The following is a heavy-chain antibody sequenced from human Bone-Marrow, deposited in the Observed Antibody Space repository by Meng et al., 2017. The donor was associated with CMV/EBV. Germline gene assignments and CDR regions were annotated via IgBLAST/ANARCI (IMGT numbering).Heavy chain of an antibody. CDR2: IKPNGGST. V-gene: IGHV1-46*01. J-gene: IGHJ6*02. CDR3: ATSAYDFWHGVYSGVVDYNGMDV. D-gene: IGHD3-3*01. Sequence: ASVKVSCKASRYTFSTYYIHWVRQAPGQGLEWMGIIKPNGGSTKCAEKFLGRITMTSDTSTGTVYMEMSSLRSEDTAVYYCATSAYDFWHGVYSGVVDYNGMDVWGQGTTVTVYS. CDR1: RYTFSTYY.